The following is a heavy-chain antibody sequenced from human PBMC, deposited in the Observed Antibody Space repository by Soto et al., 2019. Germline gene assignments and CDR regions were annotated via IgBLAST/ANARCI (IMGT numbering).Heavy chain of an antibody. CDR3: ARGGTTGGLDV. V-gene: IGHV3-30*19. CDR2: TSYDGSDK. CDR1: GFTFRSYV. Sequence: QVQLVESGGGVVQPGTSLRVSCVGSGFTFRSYVIHWVRQAPGKGLEWVALTSYDGSDKYYGDSVRGRFTISRDNSRNTVELQMDSLRLEDTALYYCARGGTTGGLDVWGQGTLVSVSS. D-gene: IGHD3-16*01. J-gene: IGHJ1*01.